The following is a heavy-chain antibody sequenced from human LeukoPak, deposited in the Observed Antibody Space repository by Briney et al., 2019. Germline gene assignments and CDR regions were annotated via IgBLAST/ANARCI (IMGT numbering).Heavy chain of an antibody. D-gene: IGHD3-3*01. CDR2: IYTSGST. CDR3: ARDLGFTYYDFWSGYFMGDAFDI. Sequence: SETLSLTCTVSGGSISSGSYYWGWIRQPGGKGLEWIGRIYTSGSTNYNPSLKSRVTISVDTSKNQFSLKLSSVTAADTAVYYCARDLGFTYYDFWSGYFMGDAFDIWGQGTMVTVSS. J-gene: IGHJ3*02. V-gene: IGHV4-61*02. CDR1: GGSISSGSYY.